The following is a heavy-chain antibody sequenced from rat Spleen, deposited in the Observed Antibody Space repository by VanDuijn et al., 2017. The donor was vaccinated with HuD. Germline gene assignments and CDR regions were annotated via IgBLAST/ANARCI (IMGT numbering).Heavy chain of an antibody. Sequence: EVQLVESDGGLVQPGRSLKLSCAASGFTFSDYYMAWVRQAPTKGLEWVATISYDGSSTYYRDSVKGRFTISRDNAKSTLYLQMDSLRSEDTATYYCARRNSGYWYFDFWGPGTMVTVSS. V-gene: IGHV5-29*01. CDR1: GFTFSDYY. CDR3: ARRNSGYWYFDF. CDR2: ISYDGSST. J-gene: IGHJ1*01. D-gene: IGHD4-3*01.